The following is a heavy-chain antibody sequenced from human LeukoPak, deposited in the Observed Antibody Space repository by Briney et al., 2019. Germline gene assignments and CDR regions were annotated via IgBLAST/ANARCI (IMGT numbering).Heavy chain of an antibody. Sequence: PGGSLRLSCAASGFTFSSYSMNWVRQAPGKGLEWIGEINHSGSTNYNPSLKSRVTISVDTSKNQFSLKLSSVTAADTAVYYCARASIVVVTAVDYWGQGTLVTVSS. CDR1: GFTFSSYS. CDR2: INHSGST. D-gene: IGHD2-21*02. CDR3: ARASIVVVTAVDY. V-gene: IGHV4-34*01. J-gene: IGHJ4*02.